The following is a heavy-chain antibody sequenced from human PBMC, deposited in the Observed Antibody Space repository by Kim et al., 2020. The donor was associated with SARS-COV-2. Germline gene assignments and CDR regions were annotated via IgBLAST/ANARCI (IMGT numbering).Heavy chain of an antibody. J-gene: IGHJ3*01. CDR1: GFTFSAYD. Sequence: GGSLRLTCATSGFTFSAYDMNWVRQAPGKGLEWLSFITKSSTTIYYADSVKGRFTISRDNAKNSLYLQMNSLRDEDTALYYCVRDRMGGAFDVWGQGTMVTVSS. CDR3: VRDRMGGAFDV. V-gene: IGHV3-48*02. CDR2: ITKSSTTI. D-gene: IGHD3-16*01.